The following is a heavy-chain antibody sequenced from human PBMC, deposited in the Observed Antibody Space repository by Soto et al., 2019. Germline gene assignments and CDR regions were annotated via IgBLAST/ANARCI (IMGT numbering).Heavy chain of an antibody. CDR1: GYTFTSYD. J-gene: IGHJ3*02. Sequence: QVQLVQYGAEVKKPGASVKVSCKASGYTFTSYDINWVRQATGQGLEWTGWMNPNSGNPGYAQKCQGRVAMHSTTSISTAYRELSGLSSEDTAVYYCARGLDTMVRGVDGAFGIWGQGTMVTVSS. CDR2: MNPNSGNP. CDR3: ARGLDTMVRGVDGAFGI. V-gene: IGHV1-8*01. D-gene: IGHD3-10*01.